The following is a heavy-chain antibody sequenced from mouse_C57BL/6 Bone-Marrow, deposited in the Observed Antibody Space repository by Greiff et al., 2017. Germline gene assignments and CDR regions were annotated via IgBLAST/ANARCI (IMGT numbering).Heavy chain of an antibody. CDR3: ARLFTTVVGGDY. Sequence: EVKLVESGGGLVKPGGSLKLSCAASGFTFSDYGMHWVRQAPEKGLEWVAYIISGSSTIYYADTVKGRFTISRDNAKNTLFLQMTSLRSEDTAMYYCARLFTTVVGGDYGGQGTTLTVSS. J-gene: IGHJ2*01. CDR2: IISGSSTI. D-gene: IGHD1-1*01. CDR1: GFTFSDYG. V-gene: IGHV5-17*01.